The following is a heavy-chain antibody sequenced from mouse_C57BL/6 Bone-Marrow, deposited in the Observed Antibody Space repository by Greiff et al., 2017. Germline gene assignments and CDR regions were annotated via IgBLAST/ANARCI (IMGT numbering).Heavy chain of an antibody. CDR2: IWSGGST. J-gene: IGHJ3*01. Sequence: VQLQQSGPGLVQPSQSLSITCTVSGFSLTSYGVHWVRQSPGKGLEWLGVIWSGGSTDYNAAFISRLSISKDNSKSQVFFKVNSLQADDTAIYYCASNPFAYWGQGTLVTVSA. V-gene: IGHV2-2*01. CDR3: ASNPFAY. CDR1: GFSLTSYG.